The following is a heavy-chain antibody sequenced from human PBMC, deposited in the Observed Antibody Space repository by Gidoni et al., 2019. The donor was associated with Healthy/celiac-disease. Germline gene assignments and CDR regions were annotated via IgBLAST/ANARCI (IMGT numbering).Heavy chain of an antibody. Sequence: GQGLEWMGGIIPIFGTANYAQKFQGRVTITADESTSTAYMELSSLRSEDTAVYYCAREASPSIAAAADAFDIWGQGTMVTVSS. CDR2: IIPIFGTA. J-gene: IGHJ3*02. V-gene: IGHV1-69*01. D-gene: IGHD6-13*01. CDR3: AREASPSIAAAADAFDI.